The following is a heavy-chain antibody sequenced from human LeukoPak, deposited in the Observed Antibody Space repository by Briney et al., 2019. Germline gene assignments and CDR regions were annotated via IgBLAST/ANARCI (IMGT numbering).Heavy chain of an antibody. J-gene: IGHJ1*01. V-gene: IGHV1-2*06. CDR3: ARDHDYEGLKGNY. CDR2: INTHNGAT. Sequence: ASVKVSCKPSGDRFTDFYIHWVRQAPGQGLEYMGRINTHNGATVYVQKFQGRLSMTSDTSLSAAYMELQNLRSKDTAIYYCARDHDYEGLKGNYWGRGTMVIV. D-gene: IGHD1-7*01. CDR1: GDRFTDFY.